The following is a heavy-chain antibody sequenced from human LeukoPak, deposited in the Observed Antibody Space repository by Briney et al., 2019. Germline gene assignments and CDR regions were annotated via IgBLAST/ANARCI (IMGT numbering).Heavy chain of an antibody. J-gene: IGHJ4*02. CDR1: GFTFSSYW. CDR3: ATTPITMVRGRHDY. CDR2: IKQDGSEK. Sequence: GGSLRLSCAASGFTFSSYWMSWVRQAPGKGLEWVANIKQDGSEKYYMDSVKGRFTISRDNAKNSLYLQMNSLRAEDTAVYYCATTPITMVRGRHDYWGQGTLVTVSS. D-gene: IGHD3-10*01. V-gene: IGHV3-7*03.